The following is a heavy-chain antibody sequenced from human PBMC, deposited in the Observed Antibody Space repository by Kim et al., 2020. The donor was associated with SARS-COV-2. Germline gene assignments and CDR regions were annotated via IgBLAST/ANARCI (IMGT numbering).Heavy chain of an antibody. CDR3: AKGSPFGSGVLDY. V-gene: IGHV3-43*01. D-gene: IGHD3-10*01. Sequence: YYAAPVKGRFTISRDNSKSSLYLQMNRLTTEDTALYYCAKGSPFGSGVLDYWGQGALVTVSS. J-gene: IGHJ4*02.